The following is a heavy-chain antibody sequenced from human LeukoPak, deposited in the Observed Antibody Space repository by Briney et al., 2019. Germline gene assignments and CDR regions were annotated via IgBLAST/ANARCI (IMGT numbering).Heavy chain of an antibody. CDR2: IKQDGSEK. V-gene: IGHV3-7*02. CDR3: ASLWDDGY. Sequence: PGRSLRLSCAGAGFTFSNYGMTWVRQAPGKGLEWVATIKQDGSEKYYVNSVKGRFTISRDNTKDSLYLQMNSLRADDTALYYCASLWDDGYWGQGTLVTVSS. J-gene: IGHJ4*02. D-gene: IGHD1-1*01. CDR1: GFTFSNYG.